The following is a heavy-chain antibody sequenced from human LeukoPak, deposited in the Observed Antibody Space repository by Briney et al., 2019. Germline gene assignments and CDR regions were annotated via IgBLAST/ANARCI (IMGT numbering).Heavy chain of an antibody. J-gene: IGHJ4*02. V-gene: IGHV3-74*03. D-gene: IGHD3-10*01. CDR3: ARDYAGSPDY. Sequence: PGGSLRLSCTASGFTFSTYWINWVRQSPGKGLVWVALINGDGSTTTHADSVKGRFTISRDNAKNTAYLQMNSLRDDDTAVYFCARDYAGSPDYWGQGTLVTVSA. CDR1: GFTFSTYW. CDR2: INGDGSTT.